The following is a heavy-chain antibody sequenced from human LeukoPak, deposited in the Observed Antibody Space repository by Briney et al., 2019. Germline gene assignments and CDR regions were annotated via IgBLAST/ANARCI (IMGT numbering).Heavy chain of an antibody. CDR1: GGSISSYY. CDR2: IYYSGST. V-gene: IGHV4-59*01. Sequence: SETLSLTCTVSGGSISSYYWSWIRQPPGKRLEWIGYIYYSGSTNYNPSLKSRVTISVDTSKNQFSLKLSSVTAADTAVYYCAASNYGDAFDIWGQGTMVTVSS. CDR3: AASNYGDAFDI. D-gene: IGHD1-7*01. J-gene: IGHJ3*02.